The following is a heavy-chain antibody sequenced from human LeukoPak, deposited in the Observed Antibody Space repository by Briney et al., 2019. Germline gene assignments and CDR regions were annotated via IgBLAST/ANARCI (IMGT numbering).Heavy chain of an antibody. CDR2: IIPGLGII. V-gene: IGHV1-69*02. Sequence: GASVKVSCXASGGTFSNYTITWVRLAPGQGLEWMGRIIPGLGIINYAQKFQGRVTVTADKSTSTAYMELSSLRADDTAVYYCARALSDTSGYELAYWGQGTLVTVSS. CDR1: GGTFSNYT. D-gene: IGHD3-22*01. J-gene: IGHJ4*02. CDR3: ARALSDTSGYELAY.